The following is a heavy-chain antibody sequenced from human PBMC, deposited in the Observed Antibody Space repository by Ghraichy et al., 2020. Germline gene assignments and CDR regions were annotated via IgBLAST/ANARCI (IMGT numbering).Heavy chain of an antibody. J-gene: IGHJ4*02. CDR2: INHSGST. CDR1: GGSFSGYY. V-gene: IGHV4-34*01. Sequence: SETLSLTCAVYGGSFSGYYWSWIRQPPGKGLEWIGEINHSGSTNYNPSLKSRVTISVDTSKNQFSLKLSSVTAADTAVYYCARGGCSGGSCLDFDYWGQGTLVTVSS. D-gene: IGHD2-15*01. CDR3: ARGGCSGGSCLDFDY.